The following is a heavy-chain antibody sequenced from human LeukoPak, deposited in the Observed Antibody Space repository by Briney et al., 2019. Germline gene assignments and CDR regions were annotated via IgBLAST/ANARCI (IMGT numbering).Heavy chain of an antibody. Sequence: SQTLSLTCAISGDSVSSNSAAWNWIRHSPSRGLECLGRTYFRSKWYNDYAVSVKSRIIINADTSKNHFSLQLNSVTPEDTAVYFCARNGIGTTYDAFGIWGQGTMVTVSS. CDR2: TYFRSKWYN. CDR3: ARNGIGTTYDAFGI. D-gene: IGHD1-1*01. CDR1: GDSVSSNSAA. J-gene: IGHJ3*02. V-gene: IGHV6-1*01.